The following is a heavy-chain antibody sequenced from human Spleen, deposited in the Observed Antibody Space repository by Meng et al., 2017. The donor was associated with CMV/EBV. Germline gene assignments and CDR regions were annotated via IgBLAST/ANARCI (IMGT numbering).Heavy chain of an antibody. J-gene: IGHJ4*02. Sequence: ASVKVSCKASGYTFISYDIIWVRQATGQGLEWMGWISAYNGNTNYAQKLQDRVTMTTDTSTSTAYMELRSLRSDDTAVYYCARDLTMRWKLLGYWGQGTLVTVSS. CDR1: GYTFISYD. V-gene: IGHV1-18*01. D-gene: IGHD1-26*01. CDR2: ISAYNGNT. CDR3: ARDLTMRWKLLGY.